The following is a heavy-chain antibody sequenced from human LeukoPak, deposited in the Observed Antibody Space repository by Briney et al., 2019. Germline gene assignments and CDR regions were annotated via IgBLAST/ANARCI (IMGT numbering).Heavy chain of an antibody. V-gene: IGHV1-18*01. CDR3: ARQVDTSMALPDY. Sequence: ASVKVSCKSSGYTYTSYGISWVRQAPGQGLEWMGWISTYNGNTNYAQKVQGRVTMTTDTSTITAYMELRSLRSDDTAIYYCARQVDTSMALPDYWGQGTLVTVSS. D-gene: IGHD5-18*01. CDR2: ISTYNGNT. J-gene: IGHJ4*02. CDR1: GYTYTSYG.